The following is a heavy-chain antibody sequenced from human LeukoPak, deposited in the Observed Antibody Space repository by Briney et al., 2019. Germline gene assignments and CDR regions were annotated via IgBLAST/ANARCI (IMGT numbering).Heavy chain of an antibody. Sequence: SETPSLTCTVSGGSISSYYWSWIRQPPGKGLEWIGYIYYSGSTNYNPSLKSRVTISVDTSKNQFSLKLSSVTAADTAVYYCARSSSGAKDAFDIWGQGTMVTVSS. J-gene: IGHJ3*02. CDR1: GGSISSYY. V-gene: IGHV4-59*01. D-gene: IGHD6-25*01. CDR3: ARSSSGAKDAFDI. CDR2: IYYSGST.